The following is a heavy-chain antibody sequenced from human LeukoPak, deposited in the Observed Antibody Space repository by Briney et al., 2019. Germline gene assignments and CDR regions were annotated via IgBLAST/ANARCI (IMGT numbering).Heavy chain of an antibody. Sequence: GGSLRLSCAASGFTFSSYWMSWVRQAPGKGLEWVADIQPDGSEKYYVGSVEGRFTISRDNAKNSVSLQMNSLRAEDTAVYYCERPGGYGVQPLDFWGQGTLVTVST. CDR1: GFTFSSYW. D-gene: IGHD5-12*01. CDR3: ERPGGYGVQPLDF. J-gene: IGHJ4*02. CDR2: IQPDGSEK. V-gene: IGHV3-7*01.